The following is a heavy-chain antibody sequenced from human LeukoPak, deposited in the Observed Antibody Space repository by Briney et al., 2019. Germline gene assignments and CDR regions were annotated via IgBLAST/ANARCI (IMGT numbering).Heavy chain of an antibody. CDR2: IYYSGST. D-gene: IGHD5-18*01. CDR1: GGSFSSFY. V-gene: IGHV4-59*08. Sequence: SETLSLTCTVSGGSFSSFYWSWIRQSPGKGLEWIGYIYYSGSTNYNPSLKSRVTISVDTSKNQFSLKLSSVTAADTAVYFCARLTGYNFGHDAFDIWGQGTMVTVSS. CDR3: ARLTGYNFGHDAFDI. J-gene: IGHJ3*02.